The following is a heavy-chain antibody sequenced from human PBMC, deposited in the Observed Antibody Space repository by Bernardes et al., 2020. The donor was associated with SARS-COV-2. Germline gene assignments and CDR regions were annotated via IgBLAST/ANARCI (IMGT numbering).Heavy chain of an antibody. J-gene: IGHJ6*02. CDR2: MYSGGST. CDR3: ASVMATWDRGLFSNTYYFYGMDV. Sequence: GGSLRLSCAASGLTVSDNYMTWVRQAPGKGLEWVALMYSGGSTYYADSVEGRFTVSRDNSKNTLYLQMNSLRVEDTAVYYCASVMATWDRGLFSNTYYFYGMDVWGQGTTVTVSS. V-gene: IGHV3-66*01. CDR1: GLTVSDNY. D-gene: IGHD3-10*01.